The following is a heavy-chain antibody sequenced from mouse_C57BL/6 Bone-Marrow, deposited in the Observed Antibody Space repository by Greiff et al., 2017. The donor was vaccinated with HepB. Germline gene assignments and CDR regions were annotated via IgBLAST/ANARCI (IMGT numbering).Heavy chain of an antibody. CDR3: ASLLRPGY. CDR1: GYTFTDYE. D-gene: IGHD2-12*01. Sequence: QVQLKESGAELVRPGASVTLSCKASGYTFTDYEMHWVKQTPVHGLEWIGAIDPETGGTAYNQKFKDKATLTADKSSSTAYMQLSSLKSEDSAVYYCASLLRPGYWGQGTTLTVSS. CDR2: IDPETGGT. J-gene: IGHJ2*01. V-gene: IGHV1-15*01.